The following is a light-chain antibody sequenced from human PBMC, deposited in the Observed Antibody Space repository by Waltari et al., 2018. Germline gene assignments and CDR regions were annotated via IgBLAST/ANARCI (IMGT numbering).Light chain of an antibody. CDR2: EVS. CDR1: SSCGGNYYV. Sequence: QSALTQTASVSGSPGPSIPISCPGVSSCGGNYYVAPWYQQHPDKPPKLIVYEVSKRPSGVSDRFSGSKSGNTASLTISGLQAEDEADYYCCSFAESDTWVFGGGTKVTVL. J-gene: IGLJ3*02. V-gene: IGLV2-23*02. CDR3: CSFAESDTWV.